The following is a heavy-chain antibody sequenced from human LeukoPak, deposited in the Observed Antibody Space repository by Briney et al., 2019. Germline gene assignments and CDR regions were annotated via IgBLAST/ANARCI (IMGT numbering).Heavy chain of an antibody. CDR3: ASTVAHYSSSFGY. J-gene: IGHJ4*02. CDR2: IKQDGSEK. Sequence: GGSLRLSCAASGFTFSSYWMSWVRQAPGKGLEWVANIKQDGSEKYYVDSVKGRFTISRDNAKNSLYLQMNSLRAEDTAVYYCASTVAHYSSSFGYWGQGTLVTVSS. V-gene: IGHV3-7*03. D-gene: IGHD6-6*01. CDR1: GFTFSSYW.